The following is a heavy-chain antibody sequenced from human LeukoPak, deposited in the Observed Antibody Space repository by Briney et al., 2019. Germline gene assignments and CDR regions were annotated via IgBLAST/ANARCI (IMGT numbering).Heavy chain of an antibody. J-gene: IGHJ4*02. CDR3: AKPNIAVAGAFLY. V-gene: IGHV3-30*02. CDR1: GFTFSSYG. CDR2: IRYEGSEK. Sequence: GGSLRPSCAASGFTFSSYGIHWVRQSPDKGLEWVAFIRYEGSEKFYADSVKGRFTISRDNSKNTVYLQMNSLRAEDTAVYYCAKPNIAVAGAFLYWGQGTLVTVSS. D-gene: IGHD6-19*01.